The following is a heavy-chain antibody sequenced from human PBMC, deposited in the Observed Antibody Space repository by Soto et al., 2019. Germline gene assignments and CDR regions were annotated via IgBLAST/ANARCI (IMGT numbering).Heavy chain of an antibody. CDR3: AKVTYYYDTSVYYYFDY. CDR1: GFTFSSYA. Sequence: GGSLRLSCVASGFTFSSYAMSWVRQAPGKGLEWVSTISGSGGGSTYYADSVKGRFTISRDNSKNTLYLQMNSLRAEDTAVYYCAKVTYYYDTSVYYYFDYWGQGTQVTAPQ. CDR2: ISGSGGGST. V-gene: IGHV3-23*01. D-gene: IGHD3-22*01. J-gene: IGHJ4*02.